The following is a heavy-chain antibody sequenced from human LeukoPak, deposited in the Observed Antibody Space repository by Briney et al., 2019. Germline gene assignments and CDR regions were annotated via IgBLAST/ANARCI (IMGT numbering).Heavy chain of an antibody. J-gene: IGHJ4*02. Sequence: GGSLRISCAASGFSFSSYSFNWVRQAPGKGLEWVSYISRIISYADSVKGRFTMSRDNAKNSLYLQMNSLRAEDTAVYYCARVSPNTVTTLQYFDYWGQGTLVTVSS. CDR2: ISRII. CDR1: GFSFSSYS. CDR3: ARVSPNTVTTLQYFDY. D-gene: IGHD4-17*01. V-gene: IGHV3-48*01.